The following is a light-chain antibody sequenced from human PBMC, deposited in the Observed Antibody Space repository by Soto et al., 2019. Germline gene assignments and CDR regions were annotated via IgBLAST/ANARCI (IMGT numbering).Light chain of an antibody. CDR2: GAS. CDR3: QQYNNLPPLT. Sequence: EIVMTQSPATLSVSPGERATLSCRASQSVSSNLAWYQQKPGQAPRLLIYGASTMATGIPARVSGSGSGTEFTPTISSLQSEDFAVYYCQQYNNLPPLTFGVGTKVEIK. CDR1: QSVSSN. V-gene: IGKV3-15*01. J-gene: IGKJ4*01.